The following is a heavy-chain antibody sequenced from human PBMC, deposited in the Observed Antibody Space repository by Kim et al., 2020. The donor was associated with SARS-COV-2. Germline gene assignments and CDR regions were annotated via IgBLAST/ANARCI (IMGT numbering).Heavy chain of an antibody. D-gene: IGHD2-21*01. CDR2: ISYSSFYI. Sequence: GGSLRLSCAASGFALSTYTMNWVRQAPGKGLEWVSSISYSSFYISYADSVKGRFTISRDNARDSLFLQMNSLRDEDTAVYYCAGSLFGDRGTALVVWGQGTLATVSS. J-gene: IGHJ1*01. CDR1: GFALSTYT. V-gene: IGHV3-21*03. CDR3: AGSLFGDRGTALVV.